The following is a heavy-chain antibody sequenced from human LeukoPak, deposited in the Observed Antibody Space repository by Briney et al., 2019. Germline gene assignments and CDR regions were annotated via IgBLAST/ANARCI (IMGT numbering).Heavy chain of an antibody. CDR1: GFTFSSYG. Sequence: GGSLRLSCAASGFTFSSYGMNWVRQAPGRGLEWVSGFSGSGGTTYYADSVKGRFTISRDNSKNTLYLQMNSLRAEDTAVYYCANGNRCTSPNCLGYYYFYMDVWGKGTTVTVSS. CDR2: FSGSGGTT. D-gene: IGHD2-8*01. V-gene: IGHV3-23*01. J-gene: IGHJ6*03. CDR3: ANGNRCTSPNCLGYYYFYMDV.